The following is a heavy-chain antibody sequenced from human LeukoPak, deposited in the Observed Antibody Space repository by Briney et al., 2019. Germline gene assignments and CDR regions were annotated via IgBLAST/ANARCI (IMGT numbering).Heavy chain of an antibody. CDR1: GFTFSDYY. J-gene: IGHJ4*02. Sequence: GGSLRLSCAASGFTFSDYYMSWIRQAPGKGLEWVSAISGSGGSTYYADSVKGRFTISRDNSKNTLYLQMNSLRAEDTAVYYCAKAEAITMIVVVPIYFDYWGQGTLVTVSS. V-gene: IGHV3-23*01. D-gene: IGHD3-22*01. CDR2: ISGSGGST. CDR3: AKAEAITMIVVVPIYFDY.